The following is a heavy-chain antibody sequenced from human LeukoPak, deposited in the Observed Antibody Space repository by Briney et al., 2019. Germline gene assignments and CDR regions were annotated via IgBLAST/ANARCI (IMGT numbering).Heavy chain of an antibody. D-gene: IGHD3-9*01. J-gene: IGHJ3*02. V-gene: IGHV4-4*07. CDR3: ARAYDILTGSEGDAFDI. Sequence: SETLSLTCTVSGGSISSYYWSWIRQPAGKGLEWIGRIYTSRSTNYHPSLKSRVTMSVDTSKNEFSLKPSSVTAADTAVYYCARAYDILTGSEGDAFDIWGQGTMVTVSS. CDR2: IYTSRST. CDR1: GGSISSYY.